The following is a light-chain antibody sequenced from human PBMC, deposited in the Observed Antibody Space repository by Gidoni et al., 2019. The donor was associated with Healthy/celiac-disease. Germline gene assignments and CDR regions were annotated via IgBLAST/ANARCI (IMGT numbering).Light chain of an antibody. CDR3: QKYDNRPIT. CDR2: DAS. V-gene: IGKV1-33*01. J-gene: IGKJ5*01. CDR1: QDIINY. Sequence: DIQMTQSPSSLSASVGDRVTITCQASQDIINYLNWYQQKPGKAPKLLIYDASNLETGVPSRFSGSGSGTDFTFTISSLQPEDIATYYCQKYDNRPITFGQGTRLEIK.